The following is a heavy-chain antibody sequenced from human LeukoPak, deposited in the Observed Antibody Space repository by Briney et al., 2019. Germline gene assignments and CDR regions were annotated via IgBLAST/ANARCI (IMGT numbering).Heavy chain of an antibody. D-gene: IGHD3-10*01. CDR2: IIPILGIA. CDR1: GGTFSSYA. J-gene: IGHJ5*02. Sequence: GASVKVSCKASGGTFSSYAISWVRQAPGQGLEWMGRIIPILGIANYAQKFQGRVTITADKSTSTAYMELSSLRSEDTAVYYCARNSYGGSGSYENWFDPWGQGTLVTVSS. V-gene: IGHV1-69*04. CDR3: ARNSYGGSGSYENWFDP.